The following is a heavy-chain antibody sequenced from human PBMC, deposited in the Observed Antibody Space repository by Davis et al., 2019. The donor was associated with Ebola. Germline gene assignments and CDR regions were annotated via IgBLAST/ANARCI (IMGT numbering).Heavy chain of an antibody. Sequence: SVKVSCKASGGTFSSYAISWVRQAPGQGLEWMGGIIPIFGTANYAQKFQGRVTITADESTSTAYMELSSLRSEDTAVYYCARGIRDDYGTGGHWFDPWGQGTLVTVSS. CDR3: ARGIRDDYGTGGHWFDP. CDR1: GGTFSSYA. D-gene: IGHD4/OR15-4a*01. J-gene: IGHJ5*02. CDR2: IIPIFGTA. V-gene: IGHV1-69*13.